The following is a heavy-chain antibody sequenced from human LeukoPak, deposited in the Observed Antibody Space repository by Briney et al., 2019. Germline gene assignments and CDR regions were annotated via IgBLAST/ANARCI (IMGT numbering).Heavy chain of an antibody. CDR3: ARDSDSPTGYSYGYDY. CDR1: GYTFTGYY. CDR2: INPNSGGT. Sequence: ASVKVSCMASGYTFTGYYMHWVRQAPGQGLEWMGWINPNSGGTNYAQKFQGRVTMTRDTSISTAYMELSRLRSDDTAVYYCARDSDSPTGYSYGYDYWGQGTLVTVSS. J-gene: IGHJ4*02. D-gene: IGHD5-18*01. V-gene: IGHV1-2*02.